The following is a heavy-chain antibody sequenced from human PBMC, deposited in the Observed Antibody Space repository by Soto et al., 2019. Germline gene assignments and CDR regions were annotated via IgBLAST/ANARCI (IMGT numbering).Heavy chain of an antibody. D-gene: IGHD3-10*01. CDR1: GFTFSSYA. J-gene: IGHJ4*02. CDR2: ISGSGGST. Sequence: EVQLLESGGGLVQPGGSLRLSCAASGFTFSSYAMSWVRQAPGKGLAWVSAISGSGGSTYYADSVKGRFTISRDNSKNTLDLQLKSLRAEDTAVYYCAKPQEVRDGSGRGDYWGPGTLVTVSS. V-gene: IGHV3-23*01. CDR3: AKPQEVRDGSGRGDY.